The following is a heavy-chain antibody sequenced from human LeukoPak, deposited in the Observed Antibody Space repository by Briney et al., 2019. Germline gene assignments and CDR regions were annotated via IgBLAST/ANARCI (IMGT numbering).Heavy chain of an antibody. Sequence: SETLSLTCTVSGGSIRRGYYYWSSIPQTPGKGLEWIGYIYYSGSAYYNPSLKSRVTISVDTSKNQFSLKLSSVTAADTAVYYCARGVEDIVVVPAAADYYYYYMDVWGKGTTVTVS. CDR1: GGSIRRGYYY. CDR2: IYYSGSA. D-gene: IGHD2-2*01. J-gene: IGHJ6*03. V-gene: IGHV4-30-4*08. CDR3: ARGVEDIVVVPAAADYYYYYMDV.